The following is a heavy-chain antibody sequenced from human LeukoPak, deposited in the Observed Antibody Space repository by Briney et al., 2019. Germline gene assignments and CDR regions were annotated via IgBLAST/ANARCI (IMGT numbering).Heavy chain of an antibody. D-gene: IGHD3-16*01. CDR2: ISYSGTT. J-gene: IGHJ4*02. V-gene: IGHV4-39*01. CDR1: GGSINSGISYY. Sequence: PSETLSLTCTVSGGSINSGISYYWAWIRQPPGKGLEWIGSISYSGTTYYNFSLKGRGTISLDTSKSQFSLRVRSVTAADTALFYCARHHHDGGFDYWGRGTLVTVSS. CDR3: ARHHHDGGFDY.